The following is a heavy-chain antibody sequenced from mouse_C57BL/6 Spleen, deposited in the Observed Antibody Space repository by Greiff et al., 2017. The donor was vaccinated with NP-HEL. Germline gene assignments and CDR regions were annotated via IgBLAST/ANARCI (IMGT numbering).Heavy chain of an antibody. Sequence: QVQLQQPGAELVRPGSSVKLSCKASGYTFTSYWMDWVKQRPGQGLEWIGNIYPSDSETHYNQKFKDKVTLTVDKSSSTAYMQLSSLTSEDSAVYYCARTYYYGSSPYWYFDVWGTGTTVTVSS. CDR1: GYTFTSYW. J-gene: IGHJ1*03. CDR2: IYPSDSET. D-gene: IGHD1-1*01. CDR3: ARTYYYGSSPYWYFDV. V-gene: IGHV1-61*01.